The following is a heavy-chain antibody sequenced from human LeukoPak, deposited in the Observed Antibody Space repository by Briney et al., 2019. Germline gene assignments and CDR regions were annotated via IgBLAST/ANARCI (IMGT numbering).Heavy chain of an antibody. D-gene: IGHD4-17*01. CDR2: IKADGSDK. CDR3: ARLKDAVTIFDC. Sequence: PGGSLRLSCIGSGFIFTNYWMSWVRQAPGKGLEWVASIKADGSDKYYVDSVKGRFTISRDNTKNSLYVQMSSLRAEDTAVCYCARLKDAVTIFDCWGQGILVTVSS. V-gene: IGHV3-7*01. CDR1: GFIFTNYW. J-gene: IGHJ5*01.